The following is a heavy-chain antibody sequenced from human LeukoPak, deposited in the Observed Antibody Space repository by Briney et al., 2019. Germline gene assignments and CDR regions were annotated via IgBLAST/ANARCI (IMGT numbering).Heavy chain of an antibody. CDR2: ISGYNRNT. CDR3: ARVFYDFWNAYFNPFDY. J-gene: IGHJ4*02. CDR1: GYTFTSYG. Sequence: ASVNVSLKASGYTFTSYGIGWVRQAPGQGLEWMGWISGYNRNTNYAQKLQGRVTMTTDTSTTTAYMEWRSLRSDDTAVYYCARVFYDFWNAYFNPFDYWGQGKLVTVSS. D-gene: IGHD3-3*01. V-gene: IGHV1-18*01.